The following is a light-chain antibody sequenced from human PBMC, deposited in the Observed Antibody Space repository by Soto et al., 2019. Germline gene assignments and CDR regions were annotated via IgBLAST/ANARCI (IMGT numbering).Light chain of an antibody. V-gene: IGKV3-20*01. Sequence: ENVLTQSPGTLSLSPGERATLSCRASQSISSSYLAWYQQKPGHPPRLLIYGASNRATGIPDRFRGSGSGTEFTLTGSRLKPEDFAGYYCQQYSGSPPLTFGGGTKVEIK. CDR2: GAS. CDR3: QQYSGSPPLT. CDR1: QSISSSY. J-gene: IGKJ4*01.